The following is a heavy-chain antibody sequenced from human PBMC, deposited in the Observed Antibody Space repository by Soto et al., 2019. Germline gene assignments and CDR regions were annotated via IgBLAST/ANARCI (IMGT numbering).Heavy chain of an antibody. CDR3: AKGSGFCSGGSCYAPTDY. CDR1: GFTFSNYA. J-gene: IGHJ4*02. D-gene: IGHD2-15*01. V-gene: IGHV3-23*01. CDR2: ISTSGGNT. Sequence: GGSLRLSCPASGFTFSNYAMSWVRQAPGEGLEWVSAISTSGGNTYYADSVKGRFTIYRDNSKNTLYLVMNSLRAEDTAIYYCAKGSGFCSGGSCYAPTDYWGQGTLVTVSS.